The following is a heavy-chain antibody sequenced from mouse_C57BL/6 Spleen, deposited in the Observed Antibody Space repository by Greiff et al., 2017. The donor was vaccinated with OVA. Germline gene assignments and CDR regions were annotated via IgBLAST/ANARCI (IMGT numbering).Heavy chain of an antibody. Sequence: VQLQQSGAELMKPGASVKLSCKATGYTFTGYWIEWVKQRPGHGLEWIGEILPGSGSTNYNPKFKGKATFTADTSSNTAYMQLSSLTTEDSAIYYCARRGLYAMDYWGQGTSVTVSS. CDR1: GYTFTGYW. J-gene: IGHJ4*01. CDR3: ARRGLYAMDY. V-gene: IGHV1-9*01. CDR2: ILPGSGST.